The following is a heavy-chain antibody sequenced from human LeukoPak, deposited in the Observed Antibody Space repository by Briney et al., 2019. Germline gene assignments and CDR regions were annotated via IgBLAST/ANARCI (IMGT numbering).Heavy chain of an antibody. J-gene: IGHJ4*02. CDR1: GFTVSSDY. Sequence: PGGSLRLSCAASGFTVSSDYMSWVRQAPGKGLEWFSVIESGGRTYYADSVKGRFTISRGNSKNTLFLQMNSLRAEDTAVYYCARGMISISQPLSFDYWGQGTLVTVSS. D-gene: IGHD3-9*01. CDR3: ARGMISISQPLSFDY. V-gene: IGHV3-53*01. CDR2: IESGGRT.